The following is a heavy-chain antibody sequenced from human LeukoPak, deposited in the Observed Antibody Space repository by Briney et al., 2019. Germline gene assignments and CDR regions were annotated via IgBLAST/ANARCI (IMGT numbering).Heavy chain of an antibody. CDR1: GYSFTSYW. CDR3: ARITPHGYNGDY. CDR2: IYPGDSDT. D-gene: IGHD5-24*01. J-gene: IGHJ4*02. Sequence: GGALKISCKGSGYSFTSYWIGWGRPMPGKGLEWMGIIYPGDSDTRYSPSFQGQVTISADKSISTAYLQWSSLKASDTAMYYCARITPHGYNGDYWGQGTLVTVSS. V-gene: IGHV5-51*01.